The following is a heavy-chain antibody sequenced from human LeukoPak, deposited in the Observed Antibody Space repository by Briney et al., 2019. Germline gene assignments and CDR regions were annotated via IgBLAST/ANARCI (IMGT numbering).Heavy chain of an antibody. CDR2: IYYSGRT. J-gene: IGHJ5*02. Sequence: PSETLSLTCTVSGVSISSTSYCWGWIRQSPGKGLEWIGSIYYSGRTYYNPSLKSRLTISVDTPKNQFSLKLSSVTAADTAVYYCAQSLGASTWFGNWFDPWGQGTLVTVSS. V-gene: IGHV4-39*01. D-gene: IGHD3-10*01. CDR1: GVSISSTSYC. CDR3: AQSLGASTWFGNWFDP.